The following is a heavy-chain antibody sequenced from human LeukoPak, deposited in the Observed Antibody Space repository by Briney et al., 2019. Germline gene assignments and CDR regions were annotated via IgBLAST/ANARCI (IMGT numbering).Heavy chain of an antibody. J-gene: IGHJ6*03. Sequence: GGSLRLSCAASGFTFSDYYMSWIRQAPGKGLEWVSYISSSGSTIYYADSVKGRFTISRDNAKNSLYLQMNSLRAEDTAVYYCARVPPDYYYYYMDVWGKGTTVTISS. CDR2: ISSSGSTI. CDR1: GFTFSDYY. V-gene: IGHV3-11*04. CDR3: ARVPPDYYYYYMDV.